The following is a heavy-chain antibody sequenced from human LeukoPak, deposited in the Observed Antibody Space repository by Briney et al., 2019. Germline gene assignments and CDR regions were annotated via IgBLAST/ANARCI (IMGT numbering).Heavy chain of an antibody. CDR3: AREYYYDSSGGNHDAFDI. D-gene: IGHD3-22*01. Sequence: GESLKISCKGSGYSFTSYWIGWVPQMPGKGLEWMGIIYPGDSDTRYSPSFQGQVTISADKSISTAYLQWSSLKASDTAMYYCAREYYYDSSGGNHDAFDIWGQGTMVTVSS. V-gene: IGHV5-51*01. J-gene: IGHJ3*02. CDR2: IYPGDSDT. CDR1: GYSFTSYW.